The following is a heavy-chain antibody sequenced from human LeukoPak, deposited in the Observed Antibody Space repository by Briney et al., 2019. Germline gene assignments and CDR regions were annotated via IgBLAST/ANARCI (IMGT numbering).Heavy chain of an antibody. Sequence: SETLSLTCTVSGDSISSGDYYWSWIRQPAGKGLEWIGYIYYSGSTNYNPSLKSRVTISVDTSKNQFSLKLSSVTAADTAVYYCAREIAVAGTFDYWGQGTLVTVSS. D-gene: IGHD6-19*01. CDR2: IYYSGST. CDR3: AREIAVAGTFDY. CDR1: GDSISSGDYY. J-gene: IGHJ4*02. V-gene: IGHV4-61*10.